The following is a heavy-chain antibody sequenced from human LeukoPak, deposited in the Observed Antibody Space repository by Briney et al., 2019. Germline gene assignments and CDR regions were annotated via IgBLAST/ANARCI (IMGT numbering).Heavy chain of an antibody. CDR2: ISSSGSTT. Sequence: GGSPRLSCAASGFTFSDHYMSWIRQAPGKGLEWVSYISSSGSTTYYAGFAKGRFTISRDNAENFLYLQMNSLRAEDTAIYFCARSKRSYDYWGQGALVTVSS. CDR1: GFTFSDHY. J-gene: IGHJ4*02. CDR3: ARSKRSYDY. D-gene: IGHD5-24*01. V-gene: IGHV3-11*01.